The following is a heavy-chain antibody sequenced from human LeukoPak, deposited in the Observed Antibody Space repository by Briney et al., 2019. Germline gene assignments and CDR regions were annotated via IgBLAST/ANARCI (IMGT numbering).Heavy chain of an antibody. CDR1: GFTFSSYS. CDR3: ARSVMVIGTTRGSDY. V-gene: IGHV3-21*01. CDR2: IDSSSSYI. Sequence: GGSLRLSCAASGFTFSSYSLSWVRQAPGKGLEWVSSIDSSSSYIFYADSVKGRFTMSRDNAKSSLYLQMNSLRVEDTAVYYCARSVMVIGTTRGSDYWGLGTLVTVSS. D-gene: IGHD2/OR15-2a*01. J-gene: IGHJ4*02.